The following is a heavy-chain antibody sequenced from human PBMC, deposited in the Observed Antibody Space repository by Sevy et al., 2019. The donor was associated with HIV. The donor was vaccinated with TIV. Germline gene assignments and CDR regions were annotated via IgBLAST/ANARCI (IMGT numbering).Heavy chain of an antibody. CDR2: ISNSGTTI. CDR1: GFSFSSYE. CDR3: ASDLPPSATTVAHFDC. D-gene: IGHD4-17*01. V-gene: IGHV3-48*03. Sequence: GGYLRLSCAASGFSFSSYEMNWVRQAPGKGLEWVSYISNSGTTISYSDSVRGRFTISRDNARNLLYLQMNSLRAEETAVYYCASDLPPSATTVAHFDCWGQGTLVTVSS. J-gene: IGHJ4*02.